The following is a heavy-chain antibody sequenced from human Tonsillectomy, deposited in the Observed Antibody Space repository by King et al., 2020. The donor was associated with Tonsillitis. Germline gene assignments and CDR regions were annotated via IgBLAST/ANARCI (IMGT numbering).Heavy chain of an antibody. J-gene: IGHJ4*02. V-gene: IGHV4-39*07. CDR1: GGSISSHSYF. CDR3: ARHSQYPNCWYGFVEY. CDR2: MHYIGST. D-gene: IGHD1-1*01. Sequence: QLQESGPRLVKPSETLSLNCTVSGGSISSHSYFWGWIRQPPGKGLEWIGSMHYIGSTYYNPSLRSRVSISFDTSKNQFSLKVNSLTAADSAVSYCARHSQYPNCWYGFVEYWGQGTLVTVSS.